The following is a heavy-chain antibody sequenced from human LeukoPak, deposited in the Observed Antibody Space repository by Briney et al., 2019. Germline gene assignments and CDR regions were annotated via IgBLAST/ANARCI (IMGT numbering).Heavy chain of an antibody. V-gene: IGHV1-2*02. D-gene: IGHD3-10*01. Sequence: ASVKVSCKPSGYTFTDSYMHWVRQAPGQGLECMGWIIPTSGGTHYAQKFQGRVTLTRDTSISTTYMELSTLRSDDTAVYYCARALWFGEPPGDYWGQGTLVAVSS. J-gene: IGHJ4*02. CDR2: IIPTSGGT. CDR3: ARALWFGEPPGDY. CDR1: GYTFTDSY.